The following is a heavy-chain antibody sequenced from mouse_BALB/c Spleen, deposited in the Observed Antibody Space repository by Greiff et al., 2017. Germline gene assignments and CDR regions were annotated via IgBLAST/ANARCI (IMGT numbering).Heavy chain of an antibody. D-gene: IGHD1-1*01. Sequence: QVQLQQSGAELAKPGASVKMSCKASGYTFTSYWMNWVKQRPGQGLEWIGYINPSTGYTEYNQKFKDKATLTADKSSSTAYMQLSSLTSEDSAVYYCARSNYYGSSLDYWGQGTTLTVSS. CDR1: GYTFTSYW. CDR3: ARSNYYGSSLDY. V-gene: IGHV1-7*01. CDR2: INPSTGYT. J-gene: IGHJ2*01.